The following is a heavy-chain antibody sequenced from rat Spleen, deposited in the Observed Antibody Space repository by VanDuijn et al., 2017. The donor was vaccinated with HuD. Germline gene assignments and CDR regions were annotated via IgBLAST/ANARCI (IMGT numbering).Heavy chain of an antibody. Sequence: EVQLVESGGGLVQPGRSLKLSCTASGFIFSNFGMHWIRQAPTKGLEWVASISYDGGSTYYRDSVKGRFTISRDNAKSTLYLQMNSLRSEDTATYDCARHDPGITPVDHWGQGVMVTVSS. D-gene: IGHD1-4*01. CDR2: ISYDGGST. CDR3: ARHDPGITPVDH. V-gene: IGHV5-19*01. J-gene: IGHJ2*01. CDR1: GFIFSNFG.